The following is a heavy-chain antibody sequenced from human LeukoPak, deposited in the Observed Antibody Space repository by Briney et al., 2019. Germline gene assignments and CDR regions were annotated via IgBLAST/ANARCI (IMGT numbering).Heavy chain of an antibody. CDR3: AKKPLSYWYFQH. CDR2: IYYSGST. J-gene: IGHJ1*01. V-gene: IGHV4-59*01. Sequence: PSETLSLTCTVSGGSISSYYWSWIRQPPGKGLEWIGYIYYSGSTNYSPSLKSRVTISVDTSKNQFSLKLSSVTAADTAVYYCAKKPLSYWYFQHWGQGTLVTVSS. D-gene: IGHD2-8*02. CDR1: GGSISSYY.